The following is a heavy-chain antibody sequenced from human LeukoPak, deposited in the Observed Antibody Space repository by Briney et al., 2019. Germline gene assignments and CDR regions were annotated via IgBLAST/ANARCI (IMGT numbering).Heavy chain of an antibody. CDR2: IHSGGSDI. CDR3: ARGHYDILTGNYKWTPDY. CDR1: GFTFNTYK. D-gene: IGHD3-9*01. J-gene: IGHJ4*02. Sequence: GGSLRLSCAASGFTFNTYKMNWVRQAPGRGLEWVSSIHSGGSDIYYADSVKGRFTVSRDNAKNSLFLQMNSLRAEDTALYYCARGHYDILTGNYKWTPDYWGQGTLVTVSS. V-gene: IGHV3-21*06.